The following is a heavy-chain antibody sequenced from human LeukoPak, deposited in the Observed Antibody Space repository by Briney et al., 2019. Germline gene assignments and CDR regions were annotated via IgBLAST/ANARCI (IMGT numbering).Heavy chain of an antibody. CDR2: IRSKANSYAT. J-gene: IGHJ4*02. CDR3: TRGITMVRGVTSPFDY. Sequence: GGSLRLSCAASGFTFSGSAMHWVRQASGKGLEWVGRIRSKANSYATAYAAPVKGRFTISRDDSKNTAYLQMNSLKTEDAAVYYCTRGITMVRGVTSPFDYWGQGTLVTVSS. D-gene: IGHD3-10*01. CDR1: GFTFSGSA. V-gene: IGHV3-73*01.